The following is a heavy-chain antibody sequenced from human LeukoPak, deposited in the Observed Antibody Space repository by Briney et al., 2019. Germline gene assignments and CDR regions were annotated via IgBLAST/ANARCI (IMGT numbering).Heavy chain of an antibody. CDR1: GFTFSSYA. J-gene: IGHJ6*02. CDR3: AKDLDTMVRGPPYYYGMDV. V-gene: IGHV3-23*01. CDR2: ISGSGGST. D-gene: IGHD3-10*01. Sequence: QAGGSLRLSCAASGFTFSSYAMSWDRQAPGKGLEWVSAISGSGGSTYYADSVKGRFTISRDNSKNTLYLQMNSLRAEDTAVYYCAKDLDTMVRGPPYYYGMDVWGQGTTVTVSS.